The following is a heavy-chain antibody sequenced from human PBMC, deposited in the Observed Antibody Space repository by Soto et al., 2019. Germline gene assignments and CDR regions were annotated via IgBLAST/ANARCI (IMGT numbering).Heavy chain of an antibody. CDR1: GYSFTSYW. Sequence: LGESLKISCKGSGYSFTSYWISWVRQMPGKGLEWMGRIDPSDSYTNYSPSFQGHVTISADKSISTAYLQWSSLEASDTAMYYCARGVDTAMDFDYWGQGTLVTVSS. V-gene: IGHV5-10-1*01. J-gene: IGHJ4*02. CDR3: ARGVDTAMDFDY. D-gene: IGHD5-18*01. CDR2: IDPSDSYT.